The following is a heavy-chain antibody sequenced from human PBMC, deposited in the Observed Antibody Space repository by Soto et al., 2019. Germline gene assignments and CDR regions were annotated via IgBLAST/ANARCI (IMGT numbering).Heavy chain of an antibody. Sequence: SQTLSLTCTVSGGSISSYYWSWIRQPPGKGLEWIGYIYYSGSTNYNPSLKSRVTISVDTSKNQFSLKLSSVTVADTAVYYCARIAARPPYYYYGMDVWGQGTTVTVSS. CDR1: GGSISSYY. J-gene: IGHJ6*02. V-gene: IGHV4-59*01. CDR2: IYYSGST. D-gene: IGHD6-6*01. CDR3: ARIAARPPYYYYGMDV.